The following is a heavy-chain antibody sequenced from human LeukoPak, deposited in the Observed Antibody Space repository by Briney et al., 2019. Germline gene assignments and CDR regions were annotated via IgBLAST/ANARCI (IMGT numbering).Heavy chain of an antibody. D-gene: IGHD2-2*01. CDR3: ARRGLGVVVPAARVGNYMDV. CDR1: GFTFSSYW. J-gene: IGHJ6*03. Sequence: PGGSLRLSCAASGFTFSSYWMSWVRQAPGKGLEWVANIKQDGSEKYYVDSVKGRFTISRDNAKNSLYLQMNSLRAEDTAVYYCARRGLGVVVPAARVGNYMDVWGKGTTVTVSS. CDR2: IKQDGSEK. V-gene: IGHV3-7*01.